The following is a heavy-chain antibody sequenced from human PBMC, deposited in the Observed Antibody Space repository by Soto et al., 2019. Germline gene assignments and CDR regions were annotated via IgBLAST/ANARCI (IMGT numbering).Heavy chain of an antibody. CDR3: ARGSVDTVDSSGLYEY. CDR2: INHSGGT. CDR1: GGSLSAYY. Sequence: SESLSISCALYGGSLSAYYWSWIRQPPGKGLEWIGEINHSGGTSYNPSLKSRVTISVDTSKSQFSLKLTSVTAADRAVYYCARGSVDTVDSSGLYEYWGQGTPVTVP. J-gene: IGHJ4*02. D-gene: IGHD3-22*01. V-gene: IGHV4-34*01.